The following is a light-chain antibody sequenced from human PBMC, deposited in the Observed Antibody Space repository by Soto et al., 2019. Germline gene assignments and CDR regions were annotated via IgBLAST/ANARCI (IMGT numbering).Light chain of an antibody. J-gene: IGKJ3*01. Sequence: DIQMTQSPSSLSASVGDRVTITCQASQDISNYLNWYQQKPGKAPKLLIYDASNLETGVPSRFSGSGSGTDFTFTISSLQPEDIATYYCQQYDNLPPCLFGPGTKVDIK. CDR1: QDISNY. CDR3: QQYDNLPPCL. V-gene: IGKV1-33*01. CDR2: DAS.